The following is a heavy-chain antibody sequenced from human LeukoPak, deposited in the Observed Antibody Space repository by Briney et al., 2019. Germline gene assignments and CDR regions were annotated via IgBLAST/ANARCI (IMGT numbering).Heavy chain of an antibody. CDR1: GFTFSNAW. CDR2: IKSKTDGGTT. J-gene: IGHJ6*03. CDR3: TTTAEPPTYYDILTGYYYGYYYYYYMDV. Sequence: GGSLRLSCAASGFTFSNAWMSWVRQAPGKGLEWVGRIKSKTDGGTTDYAAPVKGRFTISRDDSKNTLYLQMNSLKTEDTAVYYCTTTAEPPTYYDILTGYYYGYYYYYYMDVWGKGTTVTVSS. V-gene: IGHV3-15*01. D-gene: IGHD3-9*01.